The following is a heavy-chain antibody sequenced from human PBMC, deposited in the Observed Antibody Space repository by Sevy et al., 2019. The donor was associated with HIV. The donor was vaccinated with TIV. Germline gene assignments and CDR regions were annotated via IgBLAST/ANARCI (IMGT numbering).Heavy chain of an antibody. CDR2: IKSNTDGGTI. V-gene: IGHV3-15*05. J-gene: IGHJ6*02. CDR1: GFTISYAW. CDR3: STDPIILLLVTDGMDV. D-gene: IGHD2-8*01. Sequence: GGSLRLSCAASGFTISYAWMNWVRQAPGKGLEWVGRIKSNTDGGTIDYAAPVKGRFIISRDDSKNTLYLQMSSLKTEDTGVYYCSTDPIILLLVTDGMDVWGQGTTVTVSS.